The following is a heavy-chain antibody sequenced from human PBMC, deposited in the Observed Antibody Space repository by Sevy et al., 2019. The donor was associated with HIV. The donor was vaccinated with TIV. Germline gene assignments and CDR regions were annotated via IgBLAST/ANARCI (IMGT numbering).Heavy chain of an antibody. V-gene: IGHV3-9*01. CDR1: GFTFDDYA. CDR3: VQDLTVTTSEGDFHYGMDV. D-gene: IGHD4-4*01. Sequence: GGSLRLSCAASGFTFDDYAMHWVRQGPGKGLEWVSTINWNSGTVDYADSVKGRFTVSRDNAKNSLYIQMNSLRGEDTALYYCVQDLTVTTSEGDFHYGMDVWGQGTTVTVSS. CDR2: INWNSGTV. J-gene: IGHJ6*02.